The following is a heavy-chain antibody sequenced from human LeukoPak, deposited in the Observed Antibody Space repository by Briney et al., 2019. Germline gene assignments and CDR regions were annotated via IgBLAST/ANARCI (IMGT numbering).Heavy chain of an antibody. D-gene: IGHD3-10*01. J-gene: IGHJ6*03. CDR1: GITFDDYG. Sequence: GGSLRLSCAASGITFDDYGMSWVRQAPGKGLEWVALISRDGSHKYYADSVKGRFTISRDNSEKTLYLQMNSLRSEDTAVYYCARDSYFFASGSYSPPPYYYYMDVWGKGTTVTVSS. V-gene: IGHV3-30*03. CDR2: ISRDGSHK. CDR3: ARDSYFFASGSYSPPPYYYYMDV.